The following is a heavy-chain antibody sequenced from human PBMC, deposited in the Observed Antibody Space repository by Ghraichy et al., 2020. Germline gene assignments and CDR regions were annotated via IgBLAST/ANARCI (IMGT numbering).Heavy chain of an antibody. V-gene: IGHV4-34*01. CDR1: GGSFSGYY. J-gene: IGHJ4*02. D-gene: IGHD6-19*01. CDR3: AKGKQWLVRAFDY. CDR2: INHSGST. Sequence: SETLSLTCAVYGGSFSGYYWSWIRQPPGKGLEWTGEINHSGSTNYNPTLKSRVTISVDTSKNQFSLKLSCVTAAATAVYYCAKGKQWLVRAFDYWGQGTLVTVSS.